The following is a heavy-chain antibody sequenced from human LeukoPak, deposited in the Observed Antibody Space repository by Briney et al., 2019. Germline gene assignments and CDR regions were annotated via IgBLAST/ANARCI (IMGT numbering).Heavy chain of an antibody. V-gene: IGHV3-74*01. Sequence: GGSLRPACAASGFTFSSYWARWVRHAPGKGLVWVSRINSDGSSTSYADSVKGRFTISRDNSKNTLYLQMNSLIAEDTAVYYCTREGRYCSSTSCTNEYFQHWGQGTLVTVSS. J-gene: IGHJ1*01. CDR3: TREGRYCSSTSCTNEYFQH. CDR2: INSDGSST. D-gene: IGHD2-2*01. CDR1: GFTFSSYW.